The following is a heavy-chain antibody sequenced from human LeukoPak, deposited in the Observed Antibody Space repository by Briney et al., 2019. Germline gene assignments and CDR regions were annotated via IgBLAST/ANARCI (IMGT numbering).Heavy chain of an antibody. Sequence: PGGSLRLSCAASGFTFSSYWMNWVRQAPGKGLVWVSSISSDGGYTSYADSVKGRFTISRDNAKSTLYLQMDSLRVEDTAVHYCARGAGTTFDYWGQGTLVTVSS. V-gene: IGHV3-74*01. CDR3: ARGAGTTFDY. CDR2: ISSDGGYT. J-gene: IGHJ4*02. D-gene: IGHD1-1*01. CDR1: GFTFSSYW.